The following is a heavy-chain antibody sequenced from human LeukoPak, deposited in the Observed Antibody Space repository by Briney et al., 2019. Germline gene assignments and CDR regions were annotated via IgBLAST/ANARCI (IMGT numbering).Heavy chain of an antibody. CDR2: INPNSGGT. J-gene: IGHJ4*02. Sequence: ASVKVSCKASGYTFTGYYMHWVRQAPGQGLEWMGWINPNSGGTNYAQKLQGRVTMTTDTSTSTAYMELRSLRSDDTAVYYCARDAANYYDSSGHYQFDYWGQGTLVTVSS. V-gene: IGHV1-2*02. CDR3: ARDAANYYDSSGHYQFDY. CDR1: GYTFTGYY. D-gene: IGHD3-22*01.